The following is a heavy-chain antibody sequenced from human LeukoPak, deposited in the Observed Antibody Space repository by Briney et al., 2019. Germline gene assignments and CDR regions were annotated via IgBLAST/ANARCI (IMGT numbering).Heavy chain of an antibody. D-gene: IGHD5-12*01. CDR2: ISADGNSK. J-gene: IGHJ4*02. Sequence: QPRGSLRLSCAASGDTFSSYGMHWVPHAPGKGLECVAHISADGNSKVYGDSVKGRFTISRDDSQSTLYLQMSSLRHEEAAVYYCTIKVIRGNSGDDYNDWGQGTLVTVSS. CDR3: TIKVIRGNSGDDYND. CDR1: GDTFSSYG. V-gene: IGHV3-30*03.